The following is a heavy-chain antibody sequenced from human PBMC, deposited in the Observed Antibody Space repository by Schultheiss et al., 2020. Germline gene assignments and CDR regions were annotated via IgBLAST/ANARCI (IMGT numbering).Heavy chain of an antibody. CDR1: GFTFSSYS. J-gene: IGHJ4*02. CDR2: ISSSSSYI. V-gene: IGHV3-21*04. D-gene: IGHD6-13*01. Sequence: GGSLRLSCAASGFTFSSYSMNWVRQAPGKGLEWVSSISSSSSYIYYADSVKGRFTISRDNAKNSLYLQMNSLTADDTAVYYCARAFHPAAAGRELFDYWGQGALVTVSS. CDR3: ARAFHPAAAGRELFDY.